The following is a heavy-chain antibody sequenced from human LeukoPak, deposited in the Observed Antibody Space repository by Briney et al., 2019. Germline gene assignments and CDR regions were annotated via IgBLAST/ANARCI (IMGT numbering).Heavy chain of an antibody. CDR1: GYTFTGYY. Sequence: GASVKVSCKASGYTFTGYYMHWVRQAPGQGLEWMGIINPSGGSTSYAQKFQGRVTMTRDMSTSTVYMELSSLRSEDTAVYYCARAERVLVGAIHYWGQGTLVTVSS. CDR3: ARAERVLVGAIHY. J-gene: IGHJ4*02. CDR2: INPSGGST. D-gene: IGHD1-26*01. V-gene: IGHV1-46*01.